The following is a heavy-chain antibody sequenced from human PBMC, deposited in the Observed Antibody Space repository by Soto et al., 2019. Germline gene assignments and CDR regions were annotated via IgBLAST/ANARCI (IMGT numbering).Heavy chain of an antibody. J-gene: IGHJ4*02. CDR3: ARLARSGGDGINY. CDR2: IYYSGST. CDR1: GGSVNSSPYY. D-gene: IGHD2-21*02. V-gene: IGHV4-39*01. Sequence: QLQLQESGPGLVKPSETLSLTCTVSGGSVNSSPYYWGWIRPPPGKGLDWIGNIYYSGSTDYNPSLTSRVTISVATSKKQFSLKLSSVTAAATAVYYCARLARSGGDGINYWGQGTLVTVSS.